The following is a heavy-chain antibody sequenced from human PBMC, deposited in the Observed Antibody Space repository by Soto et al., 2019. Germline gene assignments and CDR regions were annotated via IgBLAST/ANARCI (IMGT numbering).Heavy chain of an antibody. J-gene: IGHJ4*02. CDR3: SGRVGDAI. CDR1: GFSFRSDW. CDR2: TNQDGSEK. Sequence: EDQLVESGGGLVQPGGSLRLTCAVSGFSFRSDWMNWVRQAPGKGLEWVAHTNQDGSEKYYLDSVKGRFTIFRDNAKNSLYLQMNSLRAEDTAVYYCSGRVGDAIWGQGTLVTVSS. D-gene: IGHD1-26*01. V-gene: IGHV3-7*01.